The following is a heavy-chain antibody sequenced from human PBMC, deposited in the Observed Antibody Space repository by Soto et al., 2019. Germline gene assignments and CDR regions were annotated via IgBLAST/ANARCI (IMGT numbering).Heavy chain of an antibody. CDR3: ARGQDIVVVVAATAYFDY. D-gene: IGHD2-15*01. Sequence: QVQLQQWGAGLLKPSETLSLTCAVYGGSFSGYYWGWIRQPPGKGLEWIGEINHSGSTNYNPSLKSRVTISVDTSKNQFSLKLSSVTAADTAVYYCARGQDIVVVVAATAYFDYWGQGTLVTVSS. J-gene: IGHJ4*02. CDR1: GGSFSGYY. V-gene: IGHV4-34*01. CDR2: INHSGST.